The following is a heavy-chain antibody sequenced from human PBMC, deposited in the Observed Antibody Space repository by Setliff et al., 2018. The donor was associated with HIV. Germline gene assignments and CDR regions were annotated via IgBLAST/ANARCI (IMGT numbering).Heavy chain of an antibody. CDR2: MKYDGTEI. V-gene: IGHV3-7*01. D-gene: IGHD2-15*01. CDR1: GFSFRTYW. J-gene: IGHJ6*02. Sequence: GGSLRLSCAASGFSFRTYWMSWVRQAPGKGLEWVANMKYDGTEIYYVDAVKGRFTISRDNAKNTLHLQMNSLRVEDTAVYYCAKDVCSGAYCYAYYYYGMDVWGQGTMVTVSS. CDR3: AKDVCSGAYCYAYYYYGMDV.